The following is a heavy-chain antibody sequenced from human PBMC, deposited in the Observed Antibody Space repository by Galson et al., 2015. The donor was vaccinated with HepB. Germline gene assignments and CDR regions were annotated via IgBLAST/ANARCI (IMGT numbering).Heavy chain of an antibody. J-gene: IGHJ4*02. CDR2: IYSGGYT. V-gene: IGHV3-66*01. CDR1: GFTVSKNY. D-gene: IGHD2-8*01. Sequence: SLRLSCAASGFTVSKNYMSWLRQAQGKGLEWVSDIYSGGYTYYADSVKGRFTISRDNSENTLYLQMNSLRVEDTAVYYCARENGWSYDYWGQGTLVTVSS. CDR3: ARENGWSYDY.